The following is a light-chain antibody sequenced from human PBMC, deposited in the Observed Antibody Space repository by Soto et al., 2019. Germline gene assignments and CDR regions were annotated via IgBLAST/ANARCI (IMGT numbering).Light chain of an antibody. V-gene: IGKV2-28*01. Sequence: DIVMTQSALSLPVTPGEPASISCRSSQSLMHSNGYNYLDWYLPQPGHYPQIXXFLGANRASGGPERFIGSGAGTDFILLISRMEAADDGVYYCMQALQTPPITFGQGTRLEIK. CDR1: QSLMHSNGYNY. J-gene: IGKJ5*01. CDR3: MQALQTPPIT. CDR2: LGA.